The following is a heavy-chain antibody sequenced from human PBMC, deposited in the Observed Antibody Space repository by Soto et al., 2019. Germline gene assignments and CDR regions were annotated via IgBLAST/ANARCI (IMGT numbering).Heavy chain of an antibody. D-gene: IGHD3-10*01. V-gene: IGHV3-53*04. CDR2: VYSGGAT. CDR3: VRGRYGSEIH. Sequence: PGGSLRLSCAAFGFTVSSNYITWVRLAPGKGLEWVSLVYSGGATHYAASVKGRFTISTHSSQNTLFLQMNSLRTEDTATYYCVRGRYGSEIHWGQGTKVTVSS. J-gene: IGHJ4*02. CDR1: GFTVSSNY.